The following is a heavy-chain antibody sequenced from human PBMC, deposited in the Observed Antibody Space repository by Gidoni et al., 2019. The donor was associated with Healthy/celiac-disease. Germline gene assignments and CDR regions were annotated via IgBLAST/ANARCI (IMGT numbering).Heavy chain of an antibody. D-gene: IGHD5-12*01. V-gene: IGHV3-48*03. CDR2: ISSSGSTI. CDR1: GFPFSSYE. Sequence: EVQLVEFGGGLVPPGGFLRLSCAASGFPFSSYEMHWVRQAPGKGLEWVSDISSSGSTIYYADSVKGRFTISRDNAKNSLYLQMNSLRAEDTAVYYCARDVGYSGYELNDYWGQGTLVTVSS. J-gene: IGHJ4*02. CDR3: ARDVGYSGYELNDY.